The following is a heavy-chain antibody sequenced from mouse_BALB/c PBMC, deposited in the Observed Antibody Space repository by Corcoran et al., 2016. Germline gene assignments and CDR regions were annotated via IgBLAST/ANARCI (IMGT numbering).Heavy chain of an antibody. Sequence: EVQLQQSGAELVKPGASVKLSCTASGFNIKDTYMHWVKQRPEQGLEWIGRIDPANGNTKYDPKFQGKATITADTSSNTAYLQLSSLTSEDTAVYYCARSGVGYYVGFAYWGQGTLVTVSA. V-gene: IGHV14-3*02. CDR1: GFNIKDTY. CDR2: IDPANGNT. D-gene: IGHD2-3*01. J-gene: IGHJ3*01. CDR3: ARSGVGYYVGFAY.